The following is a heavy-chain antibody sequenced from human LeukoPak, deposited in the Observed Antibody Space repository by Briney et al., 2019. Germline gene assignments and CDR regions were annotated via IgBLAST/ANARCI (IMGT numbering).Heavy chain of an antibody. CDR3: TTASDTAMVYYYYYYGMDV. CDR1: GFTFSNAW. D-gene: IGHD5-18*01. J-gene: IGHJ6*02. CDR2: IKSKTDGGTT. Sequence: PGGSLRLSCAASGFTFSNAWMNWVRQAPGKGLEWVGRIKSKTDGGTTDYAAPVKGRFTISRDDSKNTLYLQMNSLKTEDTAVYYCTTASDTAMVYYYYYYGMDVRGQGTTVTVSS. V-gene: IGHV3-15*07.